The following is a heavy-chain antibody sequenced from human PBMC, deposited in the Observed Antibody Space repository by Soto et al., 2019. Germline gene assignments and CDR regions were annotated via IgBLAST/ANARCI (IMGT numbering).Heavy chain of an antibody. D-gene: IGHD3-22*01. V-gene: IGHV5-10-1*01. CDR2: INPSDSYT. J-gene: IGHJ4*02. CDR1: GYSFSSFW. CDR3: ARQIYDSDTGPNFQYYFDS. Sequence: GESLKISCEGSGYSFSSFWISWVRQMPGKGLEWMGKINPSDSYTKYSPSFQGHVTISADKSISTVYLQWSSLKASDTAMYYCARQIYDSDTGPNFQYYFDSWGQGTPVTVSS.